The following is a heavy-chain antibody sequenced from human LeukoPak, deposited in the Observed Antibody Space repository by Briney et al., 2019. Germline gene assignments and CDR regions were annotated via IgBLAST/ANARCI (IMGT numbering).Heavy chain of an antibody. CDR1: GFTFSSYA. CDR3: AKIKTGTTRSFDY. J-gene: IGHJ4*02. Sequence: GGSLRLSCAASGFTFSSYAMSWVRQAPGKGLEWVSAISGSGGSTYYADSVKGRFTTSRDNSKNTLYLQMNSLGAEDTAVYYCAKIKTGTTRSFDYWGQGTLVTVSS. CDR2: ISGSGGST. V-gene: IGHV3-23*01. D-gene: IGHD1-7*01.